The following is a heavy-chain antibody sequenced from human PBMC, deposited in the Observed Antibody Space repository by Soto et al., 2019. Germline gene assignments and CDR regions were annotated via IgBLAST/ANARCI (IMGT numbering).Heavy chain of an antibody. CDR1: GLTFSSYA. J-gene: IGHJ4*02. V-gene: IGHV3-23*01. CDR3: AKLFDRGCPDY. CDR2: ISDSGGST. D-gene: IGHD6-19*01. Sequence: GSMRLSCAACGLTFSSYALSWVRQAPGKGLEWVSIISDSGGSTFYADSVKGRCTISRDNSKNTLYLQMNNLRAEDTAVYYSAKLFDRGCPDYWGKGPLVPVSS.